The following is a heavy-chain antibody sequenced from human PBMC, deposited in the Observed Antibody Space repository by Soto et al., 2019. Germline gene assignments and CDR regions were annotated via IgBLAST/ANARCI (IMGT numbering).Heavy chain of an antibody. J-gene: IGHJ4*02. CDR2: IAPGGAYT. V-gene: IGHV3-23*01. CDR1: GFPFSNYV. CDR3: AKLGVRIGTGGVDY. D-gene: IGHD2-21*01. Sequence: EVQLLESGGGLVQPGGSLRLSCVASGFPFSNYVLYWVRQAPGRGLEWVSAIAPGGAYTYYVDSVKGRFTISRDDSKDTQYLQMNSLRAEDTGVYYCAKLGVRIGTGGVDYWGQGTLVTVSS.